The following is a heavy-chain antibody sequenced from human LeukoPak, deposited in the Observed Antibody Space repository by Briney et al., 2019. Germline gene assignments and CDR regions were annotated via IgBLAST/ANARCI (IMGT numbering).Heavy chain of an antibody. Sequence: GGSLRLSCAASRFSFDDYAMHWVRQAPGKGLEWVSIISGDGISTAYAESVQGRFTVSRDNRKNVLYLQMNSLTTEDIAFYYCAKDIGALIVSSECLHHWGQGTLVTVSS. D-gene: IGHD3-10*01. CDR1: RFSFDDYA. V-gene: IGHV3-43*02. J-gene: IGHJ1*01. CDR2: ISGDGIST. CDR3: AKDIGALIVSSECLHH.